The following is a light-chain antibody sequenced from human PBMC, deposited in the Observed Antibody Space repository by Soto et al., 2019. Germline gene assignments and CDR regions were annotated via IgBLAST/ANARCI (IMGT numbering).Light chain of an antibody. Sequence: EIALTQSPGTLSLSPGERATLSCRASQTLSNSFIAWYQHKPGQAPRLLVYDTSTRATGIPDRYSGSGSGTDFTLTISRLEPEDFAVFFCQQYGTSEIIFCQGTRLEIK. CDR3: QQYGTSEII. J-gene: IGKJ5*01. V-gene: IGKV3-20*01. CDR1: QTLSNSF. CDR2: DTS.